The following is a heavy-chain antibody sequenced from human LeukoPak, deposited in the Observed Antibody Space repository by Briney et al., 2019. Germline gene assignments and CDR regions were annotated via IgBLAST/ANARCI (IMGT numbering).Heavy chain of an antibody. Sequence: SETLSLTCSVSGGSVSNYYWSWIRQPPGKGLEWIGYVYYTGSTNYNPSLKSRVTMFEDKSKNQFSLRLYSVTVADTAVYYCARLFTSSWHGDWFDPWGQGTLVTVSS. CDR1: GGSVSNYY. CDR2: VYYTGST. CDR3: ARLFTSSWHGDWFDP. J-gene: IGHJ5*02. D-gene: IGHD6-13*01. V-gene: IGHV4-59*08.